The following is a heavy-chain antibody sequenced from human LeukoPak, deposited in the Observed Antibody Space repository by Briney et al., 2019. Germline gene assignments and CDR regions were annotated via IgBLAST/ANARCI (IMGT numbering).Heavy chain of an antibody. CDR2: INHSGST. CDR1: GGSFSGYY. CDR3: ARGRRGVISNWFDP. Sequence: PSETLSLTCAVYGGSFSGYYWSWIRQPPGKGLEWIGEINHSGSTNYNPSLKSRVTISVDTSKNQFSLKLSSVTAADTAVYYCARGRRGVISNWFDPWGQGTLVTVSS. D-gene: IGHD3-10*01. J-gene: IGHJ5*02. V-gene: IGHV4-34*01.